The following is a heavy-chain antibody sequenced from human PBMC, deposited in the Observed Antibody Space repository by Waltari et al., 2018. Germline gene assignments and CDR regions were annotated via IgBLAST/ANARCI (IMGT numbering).Heavy chain of an antibody. CDR2: INSDGSST. D-gene: IGHD4-17*01. CDR1: GFTYSLYW. V-gene: IGHV3-74*01. CDR3: ARGARRTTVTTGWWYFDL. Sequence: EVQLVESGGGLVQPGGSLRLSCAASGFTYSLYWMHWVRQVPGKGLVWVSRINSDGSSTSYADSVKGRFTIYKDNAKNTVYLQMNSLRVDDTAIYYCARGARRTTVTTGWWYFDLWGRGTLVTVSS. J-gene: IGHJ2*01.